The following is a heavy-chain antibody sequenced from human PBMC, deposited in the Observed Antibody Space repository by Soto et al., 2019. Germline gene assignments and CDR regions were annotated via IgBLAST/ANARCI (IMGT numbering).Heavy chain of an antibody. D-gene: IGHD5-18*01. CDR3: AREAGYSYGINFDY. V-gene: IGHV1-69*08. Sequence: QVQLVQSGAEVKKPGSSVKVSCKASGGTFSSYTISWVRQAPGQGLEWMGRIIPILGIANYAQKCQGRVTITADKSTSTADMELSSLRSEDTAVYYCAREAGYSYGINFDYWGQGTLVTVSS. CDR1: GGTFSSYT. J-gene: IGHJ4*02. CDR2: IIPILGIA.